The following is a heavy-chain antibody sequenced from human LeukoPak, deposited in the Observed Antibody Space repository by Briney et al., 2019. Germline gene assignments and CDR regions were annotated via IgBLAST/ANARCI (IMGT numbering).Heavy chain of an antibody. V-gene: IGHV4-30-4*08. CDR2: LSHIGSS. Sequence: SETLSLTCTVSGGSLSSVDYYWGWIRQSPGKGLEWIGYLSHIGSSYYNPSLKSRMTMSVDTSKNQASLKLRSVTAADTAMYFCARGREENYDFWSGYYKGVHFDFWGQGTLVTVSS. D-gene: IGHD3-3*01. CDR1: GGSLSSVDYY. CDR3: ARGREENYDFWSGYYKGVHFDF. J-gene: IGHJ4*02.